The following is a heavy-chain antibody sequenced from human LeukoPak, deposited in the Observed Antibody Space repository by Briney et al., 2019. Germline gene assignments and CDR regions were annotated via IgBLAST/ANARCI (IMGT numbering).Heavy chain of an antibody. CDR2: IRYDGSNK. CDR1: AFTFNNYW. D-gene: IGHD6-13*01. Sequence: GSLRLSCVASAFTFNNYWMHWVRQAPGKGLEWVAFIRYDGSNKYYADSVKGRFTISRDNSKNTLYLQMNSLRAEDTAVYYCAKDYQSAYSSSWCFDYWGQGTLVTVSS. CDR3: AKDYQSAYSSSWCFDY. V-gene: IGHV3-30*02. J-gene: IGHJ4*02.